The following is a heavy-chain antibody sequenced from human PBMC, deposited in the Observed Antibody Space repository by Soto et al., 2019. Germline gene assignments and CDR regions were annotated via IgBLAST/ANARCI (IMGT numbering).Heavy chain of an antibody. CDR1: GFTFSSYA. Sequence: GGSMRLSCSASGFTFSSYAMHWVRQAPGKGLEYVSAISSNGGSTYYADSVKGRFTISRDNSKNTLYLQMSSLRAEDTAVYYCVKDKIPLLWLAPFDIWGQGTMVTVSS. J-gene: IGHJ3*02. CDR3: VKDKIPLLWLAPFDI. CDR2: ISSNGGST. V-gene: IGHV3-64D*08. D-gene: IGHD3-10*01.